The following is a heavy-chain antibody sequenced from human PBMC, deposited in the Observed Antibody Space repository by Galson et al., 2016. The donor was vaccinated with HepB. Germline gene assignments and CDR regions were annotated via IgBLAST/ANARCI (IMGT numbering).Heavy chain of an antibody. V-gene: IGHV4-61*01. D-gene: IGHD5-18*01. CDR1: GGSVSSDNYY. Sequence: ETLSLTCTVSGGSVSSDNYYWSWIRQPPEKGLEWIGYVYYSGRTNYNPSLKSRITISLDTSKNQFSLRLNSVTAADTAVYYCARGREYSNGFFQPVPDYWGQGTLVAVSS. J-gene: IGHJ4*02. CDR3: ARGREYSNGFFQPVPDY. CDR2: VYYSGRT.